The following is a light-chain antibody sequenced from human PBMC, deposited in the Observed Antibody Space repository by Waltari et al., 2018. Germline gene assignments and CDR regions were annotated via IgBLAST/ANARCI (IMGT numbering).Light chain of an antibody. V-gene: IGLV1-40*01. J-gene: IGLJ3*02. CDR1: DPHIAPFR. CDR3: QSYDNSLRGSVL. CDR2: ENT. Sequence: HSVLTQAPSVSGAPGQRVTIPCTGGDPHIAPFRVNWYPHLPGRVPKLHIYENTNRPSGVPDRFSGSKSGTSASLAIEGLQPEDEGDYYCQSYDNSLRGSVLFGGGTKVTV.